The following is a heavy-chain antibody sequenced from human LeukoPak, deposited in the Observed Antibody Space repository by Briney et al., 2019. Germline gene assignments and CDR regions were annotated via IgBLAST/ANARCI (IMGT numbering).Heavy chain of an antibody. CDR2: INPNSGDT. V-gene: IGHV1-2*02. CDR1: GYTFTGYY. CDR3: ARGLEDYYYGMDV. J-gene: IGHJ6*02. Sequence: ASVKVSCKASGYTFTGYYMHWVRQAPGQGLEWMGWINPNSGDTNYAQKFQGRVTMTRDTSISTAYMELSRLRSDDTAVYYCARGLEDYYYGMDVWGQGTTVTVSS.